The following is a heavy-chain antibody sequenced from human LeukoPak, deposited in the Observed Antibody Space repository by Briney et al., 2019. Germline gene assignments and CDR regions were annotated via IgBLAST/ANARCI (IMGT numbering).Heavy chain of an antibody. CDR2: IRSKAFGGTP. D-gene: IGHD4-17*01. J-gene: IGHJ4*02. CDR3: TRNTVTVHFDY. V-gene: IGHV3-49*03. CDR1: GFTFDDYA. Sequence: PGRSLRLSCSASGFTFDDYAVSWFRQAPGKGLEWVGFIRSKAFGGTPEYAASVRGRFTISRDASKSIAYLQMNSLKTEDTAVYYCTRNTVTVHFDYWSQGTQVSVSS.